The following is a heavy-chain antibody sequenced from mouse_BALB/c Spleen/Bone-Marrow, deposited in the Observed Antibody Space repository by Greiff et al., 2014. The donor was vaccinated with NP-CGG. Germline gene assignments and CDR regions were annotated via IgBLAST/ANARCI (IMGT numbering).Heavy chain of an antibody. CDR3: ASYVYGYYFDY. J-gene: IGHJ2*01. CDR1: GFNIKDTY. Sequence: EVQLQQSGAELVKPGASVKLSRTASGFNIKDTYMHWVKQRPEQGLEWIGRIDLANVNTKYDPKFQGKATITADTSSNTAYLQLSSLTSEDTAVYYCASYVYGYYFDYWGQGTTLTVSS. V-gene: IGHV14-3*02. D-gene: IGHD1-1*01. CDR2: IDLANVNT.